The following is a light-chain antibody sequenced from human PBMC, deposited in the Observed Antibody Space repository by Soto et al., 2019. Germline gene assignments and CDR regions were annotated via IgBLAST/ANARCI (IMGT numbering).Light chain of an antibody. CDR2: GAS. V-gene: IGKV3-15*01. Sequence: EIVMTQSPATLSVSPGERATLSCRASQGVTTNLAWYQQKPGQAPRLLIYGASTRATGIPARFSGSGSGTEFTLTIGSLQSEDFAVYYCQQYNTWPLTFGGGTKVELK. J-gene: IGKJ4*01. CDR1: QGVTTN. CDR3: QQYNTWPLT.